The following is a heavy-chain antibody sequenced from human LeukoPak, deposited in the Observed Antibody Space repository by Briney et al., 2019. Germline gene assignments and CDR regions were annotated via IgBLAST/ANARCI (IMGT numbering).Heavy chain of an antibody. D-gene: IGHD3-22*01. Sequence: PGGSLRLSCAASGFTFSRHWMSWVRQAPGNGLEGVGNIREDGNEKYYVDSVRGRFTISRDNARTSVYLEMSSLRAEDTAVYYCARILSSSSYDTMDVWGQGTTVTVSS. CDR1: GFTFSRHW. CDR3: ARILSSSSYDTMDV. V-gene: IGHV3-7*01. CDR2: IREDGNEK. J-gene: IGHJ6*02.